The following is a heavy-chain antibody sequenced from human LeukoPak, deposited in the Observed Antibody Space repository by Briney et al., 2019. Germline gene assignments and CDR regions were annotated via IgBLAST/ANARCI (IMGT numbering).Heavy chain of an antibody. CDR2: IYTSGST. CDR3: ARAAGDRAGKQQLVRFDY. J-gene: IGHJ4*02. Sequence: PSETLSLTCTVSGGSISSYYWSWIRQPAGKGLEWIGRIYTSGSTNYNPSLKSRVTMSVDTSKNQFSLKLSSVTAADTAVYYCARAAGDRAGKQQLVRFDYWGQGTLVTVSS. D-gene: IGHD6-13*01. CDR1: GGSISSYY. V-gene: IGHV4-4*07.